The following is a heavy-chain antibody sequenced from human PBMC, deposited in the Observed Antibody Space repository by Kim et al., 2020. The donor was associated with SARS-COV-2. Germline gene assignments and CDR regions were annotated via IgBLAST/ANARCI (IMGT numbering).Heavy chain of an antibody. CDR2: INHSGST. Sequence: SETLSLTCAVYGGSFSGYYWTWIRQPPGKGLEWIGEINHSGSTNYNPSLKSRVTISVDTSKNQFSLKLSSVTAADTAVYYCARGEQLLVHWFDPWGQGTLVTVSS. J-gene: IGHJ5*02. CDR1: GGSFSGYY. CDR3: ARGEQLLVHWFDP. V-gene: IGHV4-34*01. D-gene: IGHD6-13*01.